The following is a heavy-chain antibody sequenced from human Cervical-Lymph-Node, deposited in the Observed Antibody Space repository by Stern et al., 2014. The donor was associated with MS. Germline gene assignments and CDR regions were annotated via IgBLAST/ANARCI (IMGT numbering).Heavy chain of an antibody. Sequence: QVQLVQSGAGVVQPGASLRLSCTASGFTFEEYAMEWVRQVPGNGLEWVAMIWYDGSQKYYGNSVQGRFSVSRDNSRNTLYLQMKSLSLEDTAVYSCARKIPDYYYYAMDVWGQGTTVTVSS. CDR2: IWYDGSQK. J-gene: IGHJ6*02. CDR3: ARKIPDYYYYAMDV. CDR1: GFTFEEYA. V-gene: IGHV3-33*01. D-gene: IGHD2-2*02.